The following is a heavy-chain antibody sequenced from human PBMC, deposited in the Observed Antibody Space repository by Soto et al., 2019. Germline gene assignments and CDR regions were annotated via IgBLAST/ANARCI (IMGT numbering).Heavy chain of an antibody. D-gene: IGHD2-21*01. V-gene: IGHV4-39*01. CDR3: SRQVSFVHVRV. Sequence: AETLSLTCTVSGACISRGNYYWGWMRQGPGKGPEGIGSVTDSGTTYYNPSLKGRVAISVDTTRNRYSLKLNSVTAATAAQYYCSRQVSFVHVRVWGQGTAVTVSS. CDR2: VTDSGTT. CDR1: GACISRGNYY. J-gene: IGHJ4*01.